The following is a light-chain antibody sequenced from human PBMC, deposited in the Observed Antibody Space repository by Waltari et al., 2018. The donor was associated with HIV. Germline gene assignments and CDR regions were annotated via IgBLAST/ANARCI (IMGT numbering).Light chain of an antibody. J-gene: IGLJ2*01. CDR1: SSNIGAGYD. CDR2: ANI. V-gene: IGLV1-40*01. CDR3: QSFDSSLTTSGVI. Sequence: QSVLTQPPSVSGAPGQRVTISCPGISSNIGAGYDVHWYQQLPGTAPKLLIYANINRPSGVPDRFSGSKSGSSASLAITGLQAEDEAHYYCQSFDSSLTTSGVIFGGGTKLTVL.